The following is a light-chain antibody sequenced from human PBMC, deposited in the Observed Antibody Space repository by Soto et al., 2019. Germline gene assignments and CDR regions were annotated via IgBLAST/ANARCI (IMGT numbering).Light chain of an antibody. V-gene: IGKV1-39*01. J-gene: IGKJ3*01. CDR3: QQSDTPPFT. CDR1: QSITTY. CDR2: AAS. Sequence: DIQVTQSPSSLSASIGDRVTITCRASQSITTYLSWYQQKPGKAPKLLIFAASTLQSGVPSRFSGSGSGTDFALTISSLQPDDFATYFCQQSDTPPFTFGPGTKVDVK.